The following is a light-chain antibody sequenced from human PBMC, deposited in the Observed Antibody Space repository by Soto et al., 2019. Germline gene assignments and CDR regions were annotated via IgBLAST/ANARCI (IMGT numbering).Light chain of an antibody. V-gene: IGKV1-12*01. CDR3: RQANSFPLT. CDR1: QGIISW. Sequence: DIQMTQSPSSVSASVGDRVTITCRASQGIISWLAWYKQKPGKAPKLLLYAASSLQSGVPSRFRGSGSGTDFTLTISSLQPEDFATYYCRQANSFPLTVGGGTKVEIK. CDR2: AAS. J-gene: IGKJ4*01.